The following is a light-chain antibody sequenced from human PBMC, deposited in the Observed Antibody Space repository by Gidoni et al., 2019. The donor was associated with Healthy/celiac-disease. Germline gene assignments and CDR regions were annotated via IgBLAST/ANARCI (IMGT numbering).Light chain of an antibody. V-gene: IGKV1-5*03. CDR3: QQYNSYSQT. CDR2: KAS. CDR1: QSISSW. Sequence: DIQMTQSPSTLSASVGDRVTITCRASQSISSWWAWYQQKPGKAPKLLIYKASSLESGVPSRFSGSGSGTEFTLTISSLQPDDFATYYCQQYNSYSQTFGQGTKVEIK. J-gene: IGKJ1*01.